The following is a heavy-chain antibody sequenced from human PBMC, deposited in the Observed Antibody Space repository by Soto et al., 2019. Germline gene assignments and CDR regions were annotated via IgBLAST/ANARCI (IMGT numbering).Heavy chain of an antibody. CDR3: ARGYSYGFDAFDI. Sequence: LSLTCTVSGGSISSYYWCWIRQPPGKGLEWIGYIYYSGSTNYNPSLKSRVTISVDTSKNQFSLKLSSVTAADTAVYYCARGYSYGFDAFDIWGQGTMVTVSS. V-gene: IGHV4-59*01. CDR1: GGSISSYY. J-gene: IGHJ3*02. CDR2: IYYSGST. D-gene: IGHD5-18*01.